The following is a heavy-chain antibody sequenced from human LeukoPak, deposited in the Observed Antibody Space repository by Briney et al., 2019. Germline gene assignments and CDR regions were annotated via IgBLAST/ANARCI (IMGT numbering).Heavy chain of an antibody. CDR3: HFKYCSSSTCFYYFDY. D-gene: IGHD2-2*01. CDR1: GGSISSSSYY. V-gene: IGHV4-39*01. CDR2: IYYSGIT. J-gene: IGHJ4*02. Sequence: SETLSLTCTVSGGSISSSSYYWGWIRQPPGKGLEWIGSIYYSGITYYNPSLRSRVTISEDTSKNQFSLKLSSVTATDTAVYYCHFKYCSSSTCFYYFDYWGQGTLVTVS.